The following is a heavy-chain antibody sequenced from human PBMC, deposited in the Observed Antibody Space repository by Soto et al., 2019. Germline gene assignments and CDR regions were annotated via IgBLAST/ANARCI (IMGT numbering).Heavy chain of an antibody. CDR1: GFTFSSYE. CDR3: ARFYYDGSGYYYAFDI. D-gene: IGHD3-22*01. Sequence: GGSLRLSCAASGFTFSSYEMNWVRQAPGKGLEWVSYISSSGSTIYYADSVKGRFTISRDNAKNSLYLQMSSLRAEVTAVYYCARFYYDGSGYYYAFDIWGQGTMVTVSS. V-gene: IGHV3-48*03. CDR2: ISSSGSTI. J-gene: IGHJ3*02.